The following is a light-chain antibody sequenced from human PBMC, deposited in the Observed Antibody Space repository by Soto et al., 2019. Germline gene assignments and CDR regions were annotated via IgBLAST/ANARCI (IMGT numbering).Light chain of an antibody. CDR3: QQNDNWPPIT. CDR1: QSVSSN. Sequence: SPATLSVSPGERATLSCRASQSVSSNLAWYQQKHGQAPRLLIYGASTRATGIPARFSGSGSGTEFTLTISSLQSEDFAVYYCQQNDNWPPITFGQGTRLEIK. J-gene: IGKJ5*01. CDR2: GAS. V-gene: IGKV3-15*01.